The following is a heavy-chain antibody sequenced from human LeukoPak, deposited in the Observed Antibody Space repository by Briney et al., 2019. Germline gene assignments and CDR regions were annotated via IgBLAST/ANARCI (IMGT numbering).Heavy chain of an antibody. CDR1: GGSISSYY. Sequence: ASETLSLTCTVSGGSISSYYLIWIRQPPGKGLEWIGYIYYIGSTNYNPSLKSRATISVGTSKNQFSLKLSSVTLADTAVYFSASATTTGSFASSGQGTPVTVSS. V-gene: IGHV4-59*12. D-gene: IGHD1-1*01. CDR2: IYYIGST. CDR3: ASATTTGSFAS. J-gene: IGHJ5*01.